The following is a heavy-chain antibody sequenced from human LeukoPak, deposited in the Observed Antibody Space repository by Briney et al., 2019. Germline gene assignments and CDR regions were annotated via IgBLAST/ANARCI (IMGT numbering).Heavy chain of an antibody. Sequence: GGSLRLSCAASGFTFSGSTMHWVRQASGKGLEWVGRIKSKGNTYATAYAASVKGRFTISRDDSKNTAYLQMNNLKTEDTAMYYCTRGGPTTADYWGQGTLVIVSS. D-gene: IGHD5-12*01. J-gene: IGHJ4*02. CDR2: IKSKGNTYAT. CDR3: TRGGPTTADY. CDR1: GFTFSGST. V-gene: IGHV3-73*01.